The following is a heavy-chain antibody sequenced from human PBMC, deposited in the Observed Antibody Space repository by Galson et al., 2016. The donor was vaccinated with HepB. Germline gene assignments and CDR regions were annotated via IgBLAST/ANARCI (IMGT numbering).Heavy chain of an antibody. CDR2: MGPFGDK. D-gene: IGHD1-1*01. CDR1: GFTFNDYD. Sequence: SLRLSCAISGFTFNDYDMHWVRQGPGESLEWVATMGPFGDKHYTGSVRGRFTVSRESAENSLYLQMDSLRAGDSGVYYCASGAHWNLAYWGRGTLVTVSS. V-gene: IGHV3-13*01. J-gene: IGHJ4*02. CDR3: ASGAHWNLAY.